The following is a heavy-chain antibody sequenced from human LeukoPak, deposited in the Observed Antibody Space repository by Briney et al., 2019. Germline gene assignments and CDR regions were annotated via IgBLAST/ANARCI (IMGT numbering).Heavy chain of an antibody. J-gene: IGHJ4*02. D-gene: IGHD6-19*01. CDR3: ARFGYSSGWYVDY. CDR1: GFTFSSYG. CDR2: ISGSGGST. V-gene: IGHV3-23*01. Sequence: GGTLRLSCAASGFTFSSYGMSWVRQAPGKGLEWVSAISGSGGSTYYADSVKGRFTISRDNSKNTLYLQMNSLRAEDTAVYYCARFGYSSGWYVDYWGQGTLVTVSS.